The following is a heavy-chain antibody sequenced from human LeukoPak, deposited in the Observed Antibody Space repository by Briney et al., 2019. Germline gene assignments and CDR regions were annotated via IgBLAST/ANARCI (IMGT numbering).Heavy chain of an antibody. CDR3: ARRTSSKLWSGGFEI. D-gene: IGHD5-18*01. J-gene: IGHJ3*02. Sequence: GGSLRLSSAASGFTVGRHWRNWVRQAPGKGLVWGSPINGDGSNTDYAECVEGRFPISRDNAENALSLQMLSLRAEDTAVYCCARRTSSKLWSGGFEIWGQGTMVTVSS. V-gene: IGHV3-74*01. CDR1: GFTVGRHW. CDR2: INGDGSNT.